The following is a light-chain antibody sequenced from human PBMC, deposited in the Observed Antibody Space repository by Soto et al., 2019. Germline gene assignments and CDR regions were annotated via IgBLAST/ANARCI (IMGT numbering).Light chain of an antibody. J-gene: IGKJ1*01. V-gene: IGKV1-39*01. CDR1: QSIDTY. Sequence: DTQMTQSPSSLSASVGDRVTITCRASQSIDTYLNWYQQKPGKAPKVLIYVASRLQTGVPSRFSGSGSGTDFSLTITSLQPEDFATYFCQQSYTIPWTFGQGTKVDIK. CDR3: QQSYTIPWT. CDR2: VAS.